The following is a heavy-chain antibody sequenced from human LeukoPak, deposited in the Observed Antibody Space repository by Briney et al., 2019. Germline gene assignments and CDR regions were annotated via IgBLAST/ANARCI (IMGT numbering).Heavy chain of an antibody. V-gene: IGHV3-23*01. CDR3: ARIQNFDY. CDR1: GFTFSSYA. J-gene: IGHJ4*02. CDR2: IGTNDGNT. Sequence: GGSLRLSCAASGFTFSSYAMNWVRQTPGKGLEWVAVIGTNDGNTACADSVKGRFTISRDNSKNTLYLQMNSLRAEDTAVYYCARIQNFDYWGQGTLVTVSS.